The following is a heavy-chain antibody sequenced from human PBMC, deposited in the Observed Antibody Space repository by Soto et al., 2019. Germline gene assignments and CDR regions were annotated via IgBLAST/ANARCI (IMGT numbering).Heavy chain of an antibody. CDR2: IRSKANSYAT. V-gene: IGHV3-73*02. CDR3: TRVPAAILFYGMDV. D-gene: IGHD2-2*02. Sequence: VQLVESGGGLVQPGGSLKLSCAASGFTFSGSAMHWVRQASGKGLEWVGRIRSKANSYATAYAATVKGRFTISRDDSKNTAYLQMNSLKTEDTAVYYCTRVPAAILFYGMDVWGQGTTVTVSS. CDR1: GFTFSGSA. J-gene: IGHJ6*02.